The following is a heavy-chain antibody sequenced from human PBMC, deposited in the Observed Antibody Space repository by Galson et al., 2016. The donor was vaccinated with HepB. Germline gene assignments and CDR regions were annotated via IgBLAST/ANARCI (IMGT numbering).Heavy chain of an antibody. Sequence: TLSLTCSASGGSISSGGDYWSWIRQHPGEGLEWIGYIHNSENSYYNPSLKSRISMSVDTSKNQFSLKMTSVTAAATAMYYCARVEIYYSDINGFWAAFDIWGQGTMVTVSS. J-gene: IGHJ3*02. CDR2: IHNSENS. D-gene: IGHD3-22*01. V-gene: IGHV4-31*03. CDR3: ARVEIYYSDINGFWAAFDI. CDR1: GGSISSGGDY.